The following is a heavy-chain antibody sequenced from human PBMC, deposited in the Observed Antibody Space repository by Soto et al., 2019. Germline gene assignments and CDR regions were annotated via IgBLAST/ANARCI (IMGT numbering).Heavy chain of an antibody. V-gene: IGHV3-64D*06. CDR1: GFTFSSYA. CDR2: ISSNGGST. D-gene: IGHD1-1*01. J-gene: IGHJ4*02. CDR3: VKDQIGYGSGPFNDY. Sequence: PGGSLRLSCSASGFTFSSYAMHWVRQAPGKGLEYVSAISSNGGSTYYADSVKGRFTISRDNSKNTLYLQMSSLRAEDTAVYYCVKDQIGYGSGPFNDYWGQGTLVTVSS.